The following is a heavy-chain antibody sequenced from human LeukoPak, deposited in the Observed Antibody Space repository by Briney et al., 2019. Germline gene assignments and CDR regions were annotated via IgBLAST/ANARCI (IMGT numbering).Heavy chain of an antibody. CDR3: ARDLIAVAGDVLDY. V-gene: IGHV3-74*01. J-gene: IGHJ4*02. Sequence: GGSLRLSCAASGFPFSSYWMHWVRQVPGKGLLWVSRINSDGSATIYADSVKGRFTISRDNSKNTLYLQMNSLRAEDTAVYYCARDLIAVAGDVLDYWGQGTLVTVSS. CDR1: GFPFSSYW. D-gene: IGHD6-19*01. CDR2: INSDGSAT.